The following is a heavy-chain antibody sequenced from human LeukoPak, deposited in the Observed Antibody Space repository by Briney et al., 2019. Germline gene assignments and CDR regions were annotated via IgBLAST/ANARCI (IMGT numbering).Heavy chain of an antibody. J-gene: IGHJ4*02. CDR2: ISSSGSTI. CDR3: AKGGNIVATIPSYFDY. V-gene: IGHV3-11*01. Sequence: GGFLRLSCAASGFTFSDYYMSWIRQAPGKGLEWVSYISSSGSTIHYADSVKGRFTISRDNAKNSLYLQMNSLRAEDTALYYCAKGGNIVATIPSYFDYWGQGTLVTVSS. CDR1: GFTFSDYY. D-gene: IGHD5-12*01.